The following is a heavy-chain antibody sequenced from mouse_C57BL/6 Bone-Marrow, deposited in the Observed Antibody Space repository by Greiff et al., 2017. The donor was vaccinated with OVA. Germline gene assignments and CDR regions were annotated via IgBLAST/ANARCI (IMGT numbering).Heavy chain of an antibody. CDR1: GFTFSSYG. Sequence: EVKVVESGGDFVKPGGSLKLSCAASGFTFSSYGMSWVRQTPDKRLEWVATISSGGSYIYYTDSVKGRFTISRDNAKNNRYLQMSSLQYDDTAMDYCARRSGYGNDFYFDNWGQGTTLTVSS. V-gene: IGHV5-6*02. D-gene: IGHD2-1*01. J-gene: IGHJ2*01. CDR3: ARRSGYGNDFYFDN. CDR2: ISSGGSYI.